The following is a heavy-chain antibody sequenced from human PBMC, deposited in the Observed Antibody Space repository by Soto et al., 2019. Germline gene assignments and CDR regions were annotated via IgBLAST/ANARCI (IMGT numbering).Heavy chain of an antibody. Sequence: PSETLSLTCTVSGGSISSSSYYWGWIRQPPGKGLVWIGSIYYSGSTYYNPSLKSRVTISVDTSKNQFSLKLSSVTAADTAVYYCARQRGYCSSTSCYKYGMDVWGQGTTVTVSS. D-gene: IGHD2-2*02. J-gene: IGHJ6*02. V-gene: IGHV4-39*01. CDR2: IYYSGST. CDR3: ARQRGYCSSTSCYKYGMDV. CDR1: GGSISSSSYY.